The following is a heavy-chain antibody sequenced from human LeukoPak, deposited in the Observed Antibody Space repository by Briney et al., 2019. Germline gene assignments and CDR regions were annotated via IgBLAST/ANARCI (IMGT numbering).Heavy chain of an antibody. J-gene: IGHJ4*02. V-gene: IGHV3-53*01. CDR3: AKLRYYYDSSGYYYYY. Sequence: GGSLRLSCAASGFTVSSNYMSWVRQAPGKGLEWVSVIYSGGSTYYADSVKGRFTISRDNSKNTLYLQMNSLRAEDTAVYYCAKLRYYYDSSGYYYYYWGQGTLVTVSS. D-gene: IGHD3-22*01. CDR2: IYSGGST. CDR1: GFTVSSNY.